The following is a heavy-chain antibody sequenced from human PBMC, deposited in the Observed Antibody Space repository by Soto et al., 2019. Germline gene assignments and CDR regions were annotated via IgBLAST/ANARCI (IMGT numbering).Heavy chain of an antibody. V-gene: IGHV1-2*04. CDR1: GYPFTGYY. CDR2: INPNSGGT. D-gene: IGHD5-18*01. Sequence: GSVKVSFKTSGYPFTGYYMHWVRQAPGQGLEWMGWINPNSGGTNYAQKFQGWVTMTRDTSISTAYMELSRLRSDDTAVYYCARDLESLDTAMVFDYWGQGTLVTVSS. CDR3: ARDLESLDTAMVFDY. J-gene: IGHJ4*02.